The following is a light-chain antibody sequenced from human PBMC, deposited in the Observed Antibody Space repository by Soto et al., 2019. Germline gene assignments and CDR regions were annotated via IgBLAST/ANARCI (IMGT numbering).Light chain of an antibody. CDR1: QSISGE. J-gene: IGKJ2*01. CDR2: GVS. Sequence: EIVMTQSPATLSVSPGERATLSCRASQSISGELAWYQQRPGQPPRLLLYGVSTRATGVPDRFSGSGSGSDFTLTISGLQSDDFAVYYCQQGHDSPLTFGQGTRLDI. CDR3: QQGHDSPLT. V-gene: IGKV3-15*01.